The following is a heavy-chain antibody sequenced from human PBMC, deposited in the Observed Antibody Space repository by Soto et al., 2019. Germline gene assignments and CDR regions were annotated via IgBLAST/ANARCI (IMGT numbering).Heavy chain of an antibody. CDR3: ARGDFDWFFDY. V-gene: IGHV4-31*03. CDR2: IYFSGNT. D-gene: IGHD3-9*01. Sequence: PSETLSLTCSVSGGSISSDVYFWNWVRQFPGKGLEWIGCIYFSGNTYYNPSLKSRVIISGDPSKNHFSLKLSSVTAADSAVYFCARGDFDWFFDYWGQGTLVTVSS. J-gene: IGHJ4*02. CDR1: GGSISSDVYF.